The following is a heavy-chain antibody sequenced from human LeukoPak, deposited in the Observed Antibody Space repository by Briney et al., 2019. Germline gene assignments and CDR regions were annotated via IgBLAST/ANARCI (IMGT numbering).Heavy chain of an antibody. J-gene: IGHJ6*02. CDR3: ARAEQHFDWLPTPYYYGMDV. D-gene: IGHD3-9*01. CDR2: ISAYNGNT. V-gene: IGHV1-18*01. CDR1: GGTFSSYA. Sequence: ASVKVSCKASGGTFSSYAISWVRQAPGQGLEWMGWISAYNGNTNYAQKLQGRVTMTTDTSTSTAYMELRSLRSDDTAVYYCARAEQHFDWLPTPYYYGMDVWGQGTTVTVSS.